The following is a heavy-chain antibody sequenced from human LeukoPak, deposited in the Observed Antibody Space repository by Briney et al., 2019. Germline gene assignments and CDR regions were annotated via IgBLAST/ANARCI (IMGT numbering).Heavy chain of an antibody. CDR3: ARGGDGYNRYYYYYGMDV. Sequence: ASVTVSCKASGYTFTSYDINWVRQATGQGLEWMGWMNPNSGNTGYAQKFQGRVTMTRNTSISTAYMELSSLRSEDTAVYYCARGGDGYNRYYYYYGMDVWGQGTTVTVSS. D-gene: IGHD5-24*01. J-gene: IGHJ6*02. CDR1: GYTFTSYD. V-gene: IGHV1-8*01. CDR2: MNPNSGNT.